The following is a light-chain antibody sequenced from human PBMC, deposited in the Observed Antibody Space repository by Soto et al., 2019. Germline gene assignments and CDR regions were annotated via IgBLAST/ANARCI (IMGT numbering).Light chain of an antibody. CDR1: QSIGNY. CDR2: AAS. V-gene: IGKV1-39*01. Sequence: DIQMTQSPSSLSAFVGDRVTITCRASQSIGNYLSWYQHKPGEAPKLLIYAASNLQGGVPSRFSGSGSGTDFTLTISSLQPEDFATYYCQQSYGPPLTFGGGTKLEIK. CDR3: QQSYGPPLT. J-gene: IGKJ4*01.